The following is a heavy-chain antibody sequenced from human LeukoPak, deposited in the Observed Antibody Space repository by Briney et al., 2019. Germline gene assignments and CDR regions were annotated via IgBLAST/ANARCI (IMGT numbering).Heavy chain of an antibody. CDR1: GIAFTSFA. D-gene: IGHD6-19*01. CDR2: ITETGDRA. V-gene: IGHV3-23*01. CDR3: AKESGGIAVAGDNWFDP. Sequence: GGSLRLSCAASGIAFTSFAMSWVRQAPGRGLEWVAVITETGDRAYYADSVRGRFTISRDNSNETLYLQMNSLRAEDTAVYYCAKESGGIAVAGDNWFDPWGQGTLSPSPQ. J-gene: IGHJ5*02.